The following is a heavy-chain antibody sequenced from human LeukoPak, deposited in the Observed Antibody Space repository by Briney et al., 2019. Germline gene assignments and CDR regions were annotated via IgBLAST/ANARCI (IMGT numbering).Heavy chain of an antibody. CDR2: ISGSGGST. Sequence: HPGGSLRLSCAASGFTFSSYAMSWVRQAPGKGLEWGSAISGSGGSTYYADSVKGRFTISRDNSKNTLYLQMNSLRAEDTAVYYCAKAEDYDILTGWADYWGQGTLVTVSS. J-gene: IGHJ4*02. CDR1: GFTFSSYA. D-gene: IGHD3-9*01. CDR3: AKAEDYDILTGWADY. V-gene: IGHV3-23*01.